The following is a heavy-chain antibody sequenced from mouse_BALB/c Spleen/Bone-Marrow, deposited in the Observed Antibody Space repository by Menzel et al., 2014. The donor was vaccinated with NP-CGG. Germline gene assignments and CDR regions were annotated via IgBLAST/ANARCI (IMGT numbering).Heavy chain of an antibody. V-gene: IGHV14-3*02. D-gene: IGHD3-2*02. J-gene: IGHJ4*01. CDR3: AREATYAMDY. CDR2: IDPANGNT. CDR1: GFNIKDTY. Sequence: EVKLMESGAELVKPGASVKLSCTASGFNIKDTYMHWVKQRPEQGLEWIGRIDPANGNTKSDPKFQGEATITADTSSNTAYLQLSSLTSEDTAVYYCAREATYAMDYWGQGTSVTVSS.